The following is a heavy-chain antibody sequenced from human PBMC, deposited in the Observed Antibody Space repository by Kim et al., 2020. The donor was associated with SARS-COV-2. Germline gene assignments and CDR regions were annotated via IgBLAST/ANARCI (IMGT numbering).Heavy chain of an antibody. CDR2: ISWNSGSI. V-gene: IGHV3-9*01. Sequence: GGSLRLSCAASGFTFDDYAMHWVRQAPGKGLEWVSGISWNSGSIGYADSVKGRFTISRDNAKNSLYLQMNSLRAEDTALYYCAKDLAVAGFLDAFDIWG. D-gene: IGHD6-19*01. CDR3: AKDLAVAGFLDAFDI. J-gene: IGHJ3*02. CDR1: GFTFDDYA.